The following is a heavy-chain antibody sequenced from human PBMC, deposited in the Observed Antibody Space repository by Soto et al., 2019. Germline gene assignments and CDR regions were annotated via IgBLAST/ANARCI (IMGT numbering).Heavy chain of an antibody. V-gene: IGHV3-21*01. CDR2: ISSSSSYI. J-gene: IGHJ4*02. Sequence: EVQLVESGGGLVKPGGSLRLSCAASGFTFSSYSMNWVRQAPGKGLEWVSSISSSSSYIYYAYSVKGRFTISRDNAKNSLYLQMNSLRAEDTAVYYCARLASAGTDYWGQGTLVTVSS. D-gene: IGHD6-13*01. CDR3: ARLASAGTDY. CDR1: GFTFSSYS.